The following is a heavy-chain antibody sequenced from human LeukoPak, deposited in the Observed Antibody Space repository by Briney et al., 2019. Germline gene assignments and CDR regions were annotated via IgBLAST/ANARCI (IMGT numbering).Heavy chain of an antibody. V-gene: IGHV3-66*01. Sequence: GGSLRLPCPASEFTVGKNYITWSRQPPGKELKWVSLIFSHGETSYADSVKGRFTISRDNSKNTLYLQMNGLRVEDTAVYYCARDPPAVSINTYAWGQGTLVTVSS. D-gene: IGHD2-8*01. CDR1: EFTVGKNY. J-gene: IGHJ4*02. CDR3: ARDPPAVSINTYA. CDR2: IFSHGET.